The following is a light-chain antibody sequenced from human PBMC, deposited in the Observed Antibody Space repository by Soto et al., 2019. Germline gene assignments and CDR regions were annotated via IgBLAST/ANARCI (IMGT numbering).Light chain of an antibody. CDR3: QQYQTYPWT. J-gene: IGKJ1*01. V-gene: IGKV1-5*03. Sequence: DIQMTQSPSTLSASVEDRVTTTCRASQRISGWLAWYQQKPGKAPKLLIHKVSTLASGVPSRFSGSESGTEFTLTITFVQPDDFATYYCQQYQTYPWTFGQGTQVEVK. CDR2: KVS. CDR1: QRISGW.